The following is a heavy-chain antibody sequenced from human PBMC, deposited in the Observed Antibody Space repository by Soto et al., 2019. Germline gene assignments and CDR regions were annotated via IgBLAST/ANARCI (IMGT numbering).Heavy chain of an antibody. CDR3: ARVPNYDILTGSIVDY. J-gene: IGHJ4*02. V-gene: IGHV4-34*01. D-gene: IGHD3-9*01. CDR2: INHSGST. Sequence: PSETMSLTCAVYSGSFSGYYWSWIRQPPGKGLEWIGEINHSGSTNYNPSLKSRVTISVDTSKNQFSLKLSSVTAADTAVYYCARVPNYDILTGSIVDYWGQGTLVTVSS. CDR1: SGSFSGYY.